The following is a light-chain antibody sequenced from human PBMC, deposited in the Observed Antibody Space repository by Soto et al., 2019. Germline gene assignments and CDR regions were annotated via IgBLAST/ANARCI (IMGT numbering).Light chain of an antibody. CDR2: EVV. CDR1: KNDIGVYDF. V-gene: IGLV2-8*01. Sequence: QSVLTRPPSASGSPGQSVTISCTGTKNDIGVYDFVSWYQHHPGKAPRLIIYEVVQRPSGVPDRFSGSKSGNTASLTVSGLQAADEADYYCSSYAGSNNLRMFGGGTKLTVL. CDR3: SSYAGSNNLRM. J-gene: IGLJ3*02.